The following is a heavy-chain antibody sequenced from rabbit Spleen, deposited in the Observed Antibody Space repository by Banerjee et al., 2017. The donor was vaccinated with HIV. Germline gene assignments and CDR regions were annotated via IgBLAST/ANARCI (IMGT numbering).Heavy chain of an antibody. V-gene: IGHV1S40*01. CDR1: GFTFSGAY. CDR3: ARDTGTSFSSYGMDL. Sequence: QSLEESGGGLVQPEGSLTLTCTASGFTFSGAYMCWVRQAPGKGLEWIACIYGVSSDRTYYASWAKGRFTCSKTSSTTVTLQMTSLTVADTATYFCARDTGTSFSSYGMDLWGPGTLVTVS. CDR2: IYGVSSDRT. D-gene: IGHD7-1*01. J-gene: IGHJ6*01.